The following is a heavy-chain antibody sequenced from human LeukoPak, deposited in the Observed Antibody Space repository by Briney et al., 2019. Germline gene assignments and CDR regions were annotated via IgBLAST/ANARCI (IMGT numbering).Heavy chain of an antibody. CDR1: GYTFTSYG. D-gene: IGHD5-12*01. CDR2: ISAYNGNT. CDR3: ASGYGGYYYYYSMDV. Sequence: GASVKVPCKASGYTFTSYGISWVRQAPGQGLEWMGWISAYNGNTNYAQKLQGRVTMTTDTSTSTAYMELRSLRSDGTAVYYCASGYGGYYYYYSMDVWGQGTTVTVSS. J-gene: IGHJ6*02. V-gene: IGHV1-18*01.